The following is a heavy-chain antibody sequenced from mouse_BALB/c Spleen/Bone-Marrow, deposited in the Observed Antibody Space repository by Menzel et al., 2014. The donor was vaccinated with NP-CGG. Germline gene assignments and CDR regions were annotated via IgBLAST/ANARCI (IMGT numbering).Heavy chain of an antibody. V-gene: IGHV14-3*02. J-gene: IGHJ4*01. CDR1: GFNIKDTY. CDR3: ARWEYYAMDY. D-gene: IGHD4-1*01. CDR2: IDPANGNT. Sequence: VQLQQSRAELVKPGASVKLSCTASGFNIKDTYMHWVKQRPEQGLEWIGRIDPANGNTKYDPKFQGKATITADTSSNTACLQLSSLTSEDTAVYYCARWEYYAMDYWGQGTSVTVSS.